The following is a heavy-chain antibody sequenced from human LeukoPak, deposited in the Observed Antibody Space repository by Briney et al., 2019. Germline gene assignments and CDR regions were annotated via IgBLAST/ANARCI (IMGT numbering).Heavy chain of an antibody. CDR3: AKLGSGSYSSN. CDR1: GFTFSNAW. J-gene: IGHJ4*02. Sequence: PGGSLRLSCAASGFTFSNAWMNWVRQAPGKGLEWVGRIKSKTDGGTTDYAAPVKGRFTISRDDSKNTLYLQMNSLRAEDTAVYYCAKLGSGSYSSNWGQGTLVTVSS. CDR2: IKSKTDGGTT. V-gene: IGHV3-15*01. D-gene: IGHD3-10*01.